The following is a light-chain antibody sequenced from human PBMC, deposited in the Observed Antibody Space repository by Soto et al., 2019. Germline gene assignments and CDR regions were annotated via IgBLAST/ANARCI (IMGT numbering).Light chain of an antibody. V-gene: IGLV2-11*01. J-gene: IGLJ1*01. Sequence: QSALTQPRSVSGSPGQSVTISCTGTSSDVGGYNYVSWYQQHPDKAPKLMIYDVSKRPSGVPDRFSGSKSGNTASLTISGLQAEDEADYYCCSYAGSYTYVFATGTKVTVL. CDR1: SSDVGGYNY. CDR2: DVS. CDR3: CSYAGSYTYV.